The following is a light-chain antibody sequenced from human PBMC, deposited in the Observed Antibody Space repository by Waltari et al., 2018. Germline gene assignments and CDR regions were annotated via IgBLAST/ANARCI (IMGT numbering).Light chain of an antibody. J-gene: IGLJ2*01. CDR2: DVT. CDR3: SSFTDTHTLL. CDR1: SNDVGASIF. V-gene: IGLV2-14*03. Sequence: QSALTQPASVSGSPGQSTTISCTGTSNDVGASIFVSWYPQHPGRAPQLLIYDVTERPSGISYRFSGSKSANTASLTISGLLPEDEAIYYCSSFTDTHTLLFGGGTTVTVL.